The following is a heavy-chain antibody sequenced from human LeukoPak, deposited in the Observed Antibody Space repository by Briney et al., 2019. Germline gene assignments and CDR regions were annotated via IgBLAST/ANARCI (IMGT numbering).Heavy chain of an antibody. CDR1: GFTLDYHG. CDR2: KSSGGTYI. D-gene: IGHD3-3*01. V-gene: IGHV3-21*01. Sequence: GGSVSLSCAASGFTLDYHGMSGLRQAPGEALEEVSSKSSGGTYIYSPVSGRGRFTIYRDNAKNSLYLLMNNLSPEDTGVYYCARDRATGATRVFLVHWGQGTLVTVSS. CDR3: ARDRATGATRVFLVH. J-gene: IGHJ4*02.